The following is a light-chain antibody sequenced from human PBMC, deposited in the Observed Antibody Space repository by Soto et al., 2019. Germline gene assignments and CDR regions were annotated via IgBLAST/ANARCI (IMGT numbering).Light chain of an antibody. Sequence: SYELTQPSSVSVSPGQTARITCSGDVLAKKYTRWFQQKPGRAPLLVVYKDTERPSGIPERFSGSSSGTTVTLTISGAQVEDEADYYCYSAADNNVVFGGGTKHTVL. CDR1: VLAKKY. J-gene: IGLJ2*01. CDR3: YSAADNNVV. CDR2: KDT. V-gene: IGLV3-27*01.